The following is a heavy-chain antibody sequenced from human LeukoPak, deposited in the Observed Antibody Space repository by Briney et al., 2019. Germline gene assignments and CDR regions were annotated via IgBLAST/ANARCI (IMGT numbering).Heavy chain of an antibody. CDR1: GYTFTGYY. V-gene: IGHV1-2*06. Sequence: ASVKVSCKASGYTFTGYYMHWVRQAPGQGLEWMGRINPNSGGTNYAQKFQGRVTMTRDTSISTVYMELSRLRSDDTAVYYCASLSSGWPGGVDYWGQGTLVTVSS. J-gene: IGHJ4*02. CDR3: ASLSSGWPGGVDY. CDR2: INPNSGGT. D-gene: IGHD6-19*01.